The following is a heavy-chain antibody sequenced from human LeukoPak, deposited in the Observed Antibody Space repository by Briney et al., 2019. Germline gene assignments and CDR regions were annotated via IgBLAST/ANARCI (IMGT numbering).Heavy chain of an antibody. CDR1: GFTFSSHG. Sequence: GGSLRLSCAASGFTFSSHGMHWVRQAPGKGLEWVAVISYDGSNKYYADSVKGRFTISRDNSKNTLYLQMNSLRAEDTAVYYCAKTLRVGYYYYYMDVWGKGTTVTVSS. CDR2: ISYDGSNK. CDR3: AKTLRVGYYYYYMDV. D-gene: IGHD1-26*01. V-gene: IGHV3-30*18. J-gene: IGHJ6*03.